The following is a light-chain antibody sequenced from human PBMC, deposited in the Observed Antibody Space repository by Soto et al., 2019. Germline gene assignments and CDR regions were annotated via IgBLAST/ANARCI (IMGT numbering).Light chain of an antibody. CDR1: QSITRW. V-gene: IGKV1-5*01. J-gene: IGKJ2*01. CDR3: QQYNGYSHS. Sequence: DIHRTQSPSTLSASVGDRVTITCRADQSITRWLAWFQQKPGKAPSLLIYDATNLQPGVPSRFSGSGSGTEFTLTISSLQPDDFATYYCQQYNGYSHSFGQGTKVDIK. CDR2: DAT.